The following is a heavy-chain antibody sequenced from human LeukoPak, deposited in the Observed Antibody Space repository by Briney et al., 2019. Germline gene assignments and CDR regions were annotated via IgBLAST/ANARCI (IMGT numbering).Heavy chain of an antibody. CDR3: AKGSGVAGTFGWFDP. V-gene: IGHV3-23*01. CDR2: ISGSGGST. J-gene: IGHJ5*02. CDR1: GFTFSSYA. Sequence: GGSLRLSCAASGFTFSSYAMSWVRQAPGKGLEWVSAISGSGGSTYYADSVKGRLTISRDNSKNTLYLQMNSLRAEDTAVYYCAKGSGVAGTFGWFDPWGQGTLVTVSS. D-gene: IGHD6-19*01.